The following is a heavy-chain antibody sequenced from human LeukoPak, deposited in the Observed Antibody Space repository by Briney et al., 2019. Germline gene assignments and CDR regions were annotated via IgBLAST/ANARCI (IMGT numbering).Heavy chain of an antibody. J-gene: IGHJ4*02. CDR2: IKSNSDGGTT. CDR3: STLLH. Sequence: GGSLRLSCVASGFTFSTFGMSWVRQAPGKGLEWVGRIKSNSDGGTTDYAAPVKGRFTISRDDSKHTVYLQMDSLKIEDTAVYYCSTLLHWGQGALVTVSS. V-gene: IGHV3-15*01. CDR1: GFTFSTFG.